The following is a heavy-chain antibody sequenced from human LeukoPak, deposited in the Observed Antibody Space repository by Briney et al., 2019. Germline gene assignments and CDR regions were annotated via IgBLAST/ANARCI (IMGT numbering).Heavy chain of an antibody. CDR3: AKGDYYGSGSYYKLFDY. D-gene: IGHD3-10*01. J-gene: IGHJ4*02. CDR2: ISGSGGST. CDR1: GFTFSSYG. V-gene: IGHV3-23*01. Sequence: GGTLRLSCAASGFTFSSYGMSWVRQAPGKGLEWVSAISGSGGSTYYADSVKGRFTISRDNSKNTLYLQMNSLRAEDTAVYYCAKGDYYGSGSYYKLFDYWGQGTLVTVSS.